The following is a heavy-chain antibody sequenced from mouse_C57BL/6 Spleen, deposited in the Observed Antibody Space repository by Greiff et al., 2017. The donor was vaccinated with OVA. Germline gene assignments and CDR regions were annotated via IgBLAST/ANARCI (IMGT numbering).Heavy chain of an antibody. CDR1: GFTFSSYT. J-gene: IGHJ1*03. Sequence: EVQGVESGGGLVKPGGSLKLSCAASGFTFSSYTMSWVRQTPEKRLEWVATISGGGGNTYYPDSVKGRFTISRDNAKNTLYLQMSSLRSEDTALYYCARRGGYYGYDDWYFDVWGTGTTVTVSS. CDR3: ARRGGYYGYDDWYFDV. V-gene: IGHV5-9*01. CDR2: ISGGGGNT. D-gene: IGHD2-2*01.